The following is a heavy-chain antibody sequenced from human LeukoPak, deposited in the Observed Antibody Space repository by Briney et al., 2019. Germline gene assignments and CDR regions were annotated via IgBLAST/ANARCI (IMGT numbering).Heavy chain of an antibody. CDR2: IYYSGST. V-gene: IGHV4-34*01. Sequence: PSETLSLTCAVYGGSFSGYYWSWIRQPPGKGLEWIGSIYYSGSTYYNPSLKSRVTISVDTSKNQFSLKLSSVTAADTAVYYRARIDYYDSSGYPDYWGQGTLVTVSS. J-gene: IGHJ4*02. CDR3: ARIDYYDSSGYPDY. D-gene: IGHD3-22*01. CDR1: GGSFSGYY.